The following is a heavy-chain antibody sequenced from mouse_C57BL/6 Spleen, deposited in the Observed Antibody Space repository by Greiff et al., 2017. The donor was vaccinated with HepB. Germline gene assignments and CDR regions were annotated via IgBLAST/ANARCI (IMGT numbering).Heavy chain of an antibody. D-gene: IGHD1-1*01. V-gene: IGHV14-4*01. Sequence: VQLQQSGAELVRPGASVKLSCTASGFNIKDDYMHWVKQRPEQGLEWIGWIDPENGDTEYASKFQGKATITADTSSNTAYLQLSSLTSEDTAVYYCTTPPFTTVVDYWGQGTTLTVSS. J-gene: IGHJ2*01. CDR2: IDPENGDT. CDR3: TTPPFTTVVDY. CDR1: GFNIKDDY.